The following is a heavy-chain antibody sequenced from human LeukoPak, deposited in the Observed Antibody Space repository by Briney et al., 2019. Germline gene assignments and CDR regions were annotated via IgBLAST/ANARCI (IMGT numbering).Heavy chain of an antibody. J-gene: IGHJ4*02. Sequence: GGSQRLSCAASGFTFSSYWMSWVRQAPGKGLEWVANIKQDGSEKYYVDSVKGRFTISRDNSKSALYLQMNSLRADDTAVYYCARGQAHYYGSGSPPDYWGQGTLVTVSS. CDR1: GFTFSSYW. CDR2: IKQDGSEK. D-gene: IGHD3-10*01. V-gene: IGHV3-7*01. CDR3: ARGQAHYYGSGSPPDY.